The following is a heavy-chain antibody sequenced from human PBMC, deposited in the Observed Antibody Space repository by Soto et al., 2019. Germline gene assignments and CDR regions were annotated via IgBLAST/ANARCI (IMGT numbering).Heavy chain of an antibody. J-gene: IGHJ5*02. D-gene: IGHD5-18*01. V-gene: IGHV4-31*03. CDR3: AREGGGRGYSYDP. CDR1: GGSISSGGYC. CDR2: IYYSGST. Sequence: QVQLQESGPGLVKPSQTLSLTCTVSGGSISSGGYCWSWIRQPPGKGLEWIGYIYYSGSTYYHPSLKSRVTISVDTSKNQSSLKLSSVTAADTAVYYCAREGGGRGYSYDPWGQGTLVTVSS.